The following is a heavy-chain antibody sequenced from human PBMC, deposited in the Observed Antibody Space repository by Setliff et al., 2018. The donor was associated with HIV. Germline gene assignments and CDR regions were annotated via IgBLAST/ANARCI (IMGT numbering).Heavy chain of an antibody. CDR2: IYYTGDT. CDR1: GGSISSSSYY. J-gene: IGHJ5*02. Sequence: PSETLSLTCTVSGGSISSSSYYWGWIRQPPGKGLEWIGYIYYTGDTYYNPPLKSRVTMSIDTSKNQFSLRLSSVTAADTAVYYCARWYTTGRGWFDPWGQGTLVTVSS. CDR3: ARWYTTGRGWFDP. D-gene: IGHD6-25*01. V-gene: IGHV4-31*03.